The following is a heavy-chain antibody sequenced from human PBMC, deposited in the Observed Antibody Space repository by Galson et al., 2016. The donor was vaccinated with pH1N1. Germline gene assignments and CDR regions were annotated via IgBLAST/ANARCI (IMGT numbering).Heavy chain of an antibody. CDR2: IAWNGNSV. CDR1: GFSFESFG. J-gene: IGHJ6*02. Sequence: SLRLSCAASGFSFESFGFHWVRQAPGKGLEWVSGIAWNGNSVGYAHSVKARFTVSRDNAKKSVFLQINSLRPDDTATYFCAKEKSSYGYYYHGMDVWGQGTTVIVSS. V-gene: IGHV3-9*01. D-gene: IGHD2/OR15-2a*01. CDR3: AKEKSSYGYYYHGMDV.